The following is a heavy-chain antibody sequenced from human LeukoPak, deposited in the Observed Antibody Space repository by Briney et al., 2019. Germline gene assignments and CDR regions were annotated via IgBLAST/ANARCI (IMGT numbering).Heavy chain of an antibody. Sequence: GASVKVSCKASGGTFSSYAISWVRQAPGQGLEWMGGIIPIFGTANYAQKLQGRVTITADGSTSTAYMELRSLRSEDTAVYYCARVVGLTGYSSTWYSGYYYYMDVWGKGTTVTVSS. J-gene: IGHJ6*03. CDR2: IIPIFGTA. CDR3: ARVVGLTGYSSTWYSGYYYYMDV. V-gene: IGHV1-69*13. CDR1: GGTFSSYA. D-gene: IGHD6-13*01.